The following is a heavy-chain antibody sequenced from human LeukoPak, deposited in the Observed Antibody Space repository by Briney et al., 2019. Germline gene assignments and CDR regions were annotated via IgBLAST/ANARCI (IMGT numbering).Heavy chain of an antibody. CDR3: ARDHARMVRAVIYGYFDY. CDR1: GFSFGNYW. CDR2: IKQDGSEK. V-gene: IGHV3-7*01. J-gene: IGHJ4*02. Sequence: GGSLRLSCAASGFSFGNYWMSWVRQAPGKGLEWVANIKQDGSEKYYVDSVKGRFTISRDNAKNSLYLQMNSLRAEDTAVYYCARDHARMVRAVIYGYFDYWGQGTLVTVSS. D-gene: IGHD3-10*01.